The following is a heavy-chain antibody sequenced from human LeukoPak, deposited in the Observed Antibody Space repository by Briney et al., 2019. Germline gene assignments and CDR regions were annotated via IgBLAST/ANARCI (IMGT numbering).Heavy chain of an antibody. J-gene: IGHJ4*02. CDR3: ARRGRYGSGSYVAY. CDR2: INHSGST. Sequence: SETLSLTCAVYGGSFSGYYWSWIRQPPGKGLEWIGEINHSGSTNYSPSLKSRVTISVDTSKNQFSLKLSSVTAADTAVYYCARRGRYGSGSYVAYWGQGTLVTVSS. D-gene: IGHD3-10*01. V-gene: IGHV4-34*01. CDR1: GGSFSGYY.